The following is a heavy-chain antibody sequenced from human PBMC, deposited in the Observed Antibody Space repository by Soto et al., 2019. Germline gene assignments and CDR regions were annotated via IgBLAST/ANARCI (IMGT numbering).Heavy chain of an antibody. V-gene: IGHV5-51*01. CDR3: ARHNIGSGWYGGASTGPLKVYYYGMDV. Sequence: GESLKIACKGSGYSFTSYWIGWVRQMPGKGLEWMGIIYPGDSDTRYSPSFQGQVTISADKSISTAYLQWSSLKASDTAMYYCARHNIGSGWYGGASTGPLKVYYYGMDVWGQGTTVTVSS. CDR2: IYPGDSDT. D-gene: IGHD6-19*01. J-gene: IGHJ6*02. CDR1: GYSFTSYW.